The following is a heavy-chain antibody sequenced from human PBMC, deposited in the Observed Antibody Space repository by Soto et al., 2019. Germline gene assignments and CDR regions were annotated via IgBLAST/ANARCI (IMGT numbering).Heavy chain of an antibody. D-gene: IGHD3-16*01. CDR1: GYTFTSYG. Sequence: QVQLVQSGAEVKKPGASVKVSCKASGYTFTSYGISWVRQAPGQGLEWMGWINPYNGNTNYAQKLPGRVTMTTDTSTNTAYMELRSLGSDDTAVYYCARDWFGIDYWGQGTLVSVSS. J-gene: IGHJ4*02. CDR3: ARDWFGIDY. CDR2: INPYNGNT. V-gene: IGHV1-18*01.